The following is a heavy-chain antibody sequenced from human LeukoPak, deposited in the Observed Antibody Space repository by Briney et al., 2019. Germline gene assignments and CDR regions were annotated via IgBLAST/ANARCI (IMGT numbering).Heavy chain of an antibody. CDR3: ARVGACSGGSCYEDS. CDR2: IYSGGST. J-gene: IGHJ4*02. CDR1: GGSISGYY. D-gene: IGHD2-15*01. V-gene: IGHV4-59*01. Sequence: SETRYLTCIVSGGSISGYYWSWIRQSPGKGLEWIAYIYSGGSTNYNPSLKSRVTISVDTSKSHFSLKLKSVTAADTAVYYCARVGACSGGSCYEDSWGQGTLFT.